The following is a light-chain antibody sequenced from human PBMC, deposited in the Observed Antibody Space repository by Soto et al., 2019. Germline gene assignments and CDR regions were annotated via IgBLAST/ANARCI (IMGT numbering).Light chain of an antibody. CDR3: QQYNSCPRT. CDR1: QSISSK. Sequence: TQSPGTLSVSPGERATFSCRASQSISSKLAWYQQKPGQAPRLLIYDASTRATGIPARFSGSGSGTDFTLTISSLQSEDFAVYYCQQYNSCPRTFGQGTKVDIK. J-gene: IGKJ1*01. V-gene: IGKV3-15*01. CDR2: DAS.